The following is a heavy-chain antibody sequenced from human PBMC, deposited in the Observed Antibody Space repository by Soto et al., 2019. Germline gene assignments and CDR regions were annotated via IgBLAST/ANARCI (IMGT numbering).Heavy chain of an antibody. CDR3: ARDLGGVTVEADLDY. V-gene: IGHV3-21*06. D-gene: IGHD3-3*01. CDR1: GFSFSEYT. CDR2: ISTSSINI. Sequence: PGGSLRLSCVASGFSFSEYTISWVRQAPWKGLDWVSTISTSSINIFYAASVKGRFTVSRDNAKNNLYLQMDNMRAEDTDVYFCARDLGGVTVEADLDYWGQRTLVTFSS. J-gene: IGHJ4*02.